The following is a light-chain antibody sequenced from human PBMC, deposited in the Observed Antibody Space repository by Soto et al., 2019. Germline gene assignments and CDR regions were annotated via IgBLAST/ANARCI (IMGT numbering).Light chain of an antibody. Sequence: DIQMTQSPSSVSASVGDRVTITCRASQDIGSWFACYQQKPGKVPKLLIYAASNLHPGVPSRFRGSGSGTEFSFNITSLQPEDVATYYCQQYDDLPITFGQGTRLEIK. V-gene: IGKV1-33*01. CDR1: QDIGSW. J-gene: IGKJ5*01. CDR3: QQYDDLPIT. CDR2: AAS.